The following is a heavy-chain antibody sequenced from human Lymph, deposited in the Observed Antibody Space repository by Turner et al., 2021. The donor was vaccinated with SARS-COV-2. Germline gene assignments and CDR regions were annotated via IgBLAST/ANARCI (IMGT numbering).Heavy chain of an antibody. CDR1: GFTFDDYA. J-gene: IGHJ4*02. V-gene: IGHV3-43*02. D-gene: IGHD5-12*01. CDR3: AKEGLSGRRLQFVPYFAY. CDR2: ISGDGGST. Sequence: DVQLVESGGGVVQPGGSLRLPCAASGFTFDDYAMNWVRQAPGKGLEWVSLISGDGGSTYYADSVKGRFTISRDDSKNSLYLQINSLRTEDTALYYCAKEGLSGRRLQFVPYFAYWGQGTLVSVSS.